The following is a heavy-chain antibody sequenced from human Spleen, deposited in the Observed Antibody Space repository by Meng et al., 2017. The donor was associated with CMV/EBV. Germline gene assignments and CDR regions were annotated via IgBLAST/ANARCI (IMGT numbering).Heavy chain of an antibody. Sequence: GGSLRLSCAGTGFTFSSYGMEWVRQAPGKGLEWPAFVRFDGSNKYYGDSVKGRFTVSRDNPNNRLFLLMNSLTTEDTAVYYCAKVAFRFQEWSLSGGLDVWGRGASVTVSS. V-gene: IGHV3-30*02. CDR1: GFTFSSYG. CDR2: VRFDGSNK. J-gene: IGHJ6*02. CDR3: AKVAFRFQEWSLSGGLDV. D-gene: IGHD3-3*01.